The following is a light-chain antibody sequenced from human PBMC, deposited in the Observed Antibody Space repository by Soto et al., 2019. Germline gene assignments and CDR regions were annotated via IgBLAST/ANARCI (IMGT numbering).Light chain of an antibody. CDR3: QVWDRSSDHWV. CDR2: DDS. J-gene: IGLJ3*02. V-gene: IGLV3-21*02. CDR1: NIGSKS. Sequence: SYELTQPTSVSVAPGQTARITCGGNNIGSKSVHWYQQKPGQAPVLVVYDDSDRPSGIPERFSGSNSGNTATLTISWVEAGDEADYYCQVWDRSSDHWVFGGVTKLTVL.